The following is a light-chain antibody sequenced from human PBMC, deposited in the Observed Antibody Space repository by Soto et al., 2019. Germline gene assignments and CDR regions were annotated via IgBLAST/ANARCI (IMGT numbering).Light chain of an antibody. CDR1: QSLESS. J-gene: IGKJ1*01. V-gene: IGKV3-11*01. CDR2: DAS. Sequence: DIVLTQSPATLSLSPGQRATLSCRASQSLESSLVWYQQKPGQAPRLLIYDASNRVTGIPARFSGSGSGTDFTLTISSLQPADFAIYYCQQSYSSPRTFGRGTSVEIK. CDR3: QQSYSSPRT.